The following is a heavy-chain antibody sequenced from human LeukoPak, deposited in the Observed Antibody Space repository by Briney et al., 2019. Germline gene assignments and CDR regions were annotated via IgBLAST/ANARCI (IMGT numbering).Heavy chain of an antibody. CDR2: IYYSGST. V-gene: IGHV4-59*01. J-gene: IGHJ6*02. Sequence: PSETLSLTCTVSGGSISSYYWSWIRQPPGKGLEWIGYIYYSGSTNYNPSLKSRVTISVDTSKHPFSLKLSSVPAPDTAVYYCARVGDYGDYMAYYYGMDVWGQGTTVTVSS. D-gene: IGHD4-17*01. CDR1: GGSISSYY. CDR3: ARVGDYGDYMAYYYGMDV.